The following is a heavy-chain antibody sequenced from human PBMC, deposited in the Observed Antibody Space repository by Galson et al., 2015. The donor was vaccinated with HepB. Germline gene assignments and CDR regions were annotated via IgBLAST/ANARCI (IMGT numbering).Heavy chain of an antibody. J-gene: IGHJ4*02. D-gene: IGHD5-12*01. CDR3: TRTAYSGNYYFDS. V-gene: IGHV7-4-1*02. CDR1: GYTFNKHA. CDR2: INTNTGNP. Sequence: SVKVSCKASGYTFNKHAMNWVRQASGQGLEWMGWINTNTGNPTYAQGFTGRFVFSLDTSVSTAYLQISGLKPEDSAVYYCTRTAYSGNYYFDSWGQGTLVTVSS.